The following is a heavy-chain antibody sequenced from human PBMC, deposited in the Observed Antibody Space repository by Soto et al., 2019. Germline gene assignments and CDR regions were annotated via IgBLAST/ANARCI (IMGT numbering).Heavy chain of an antibody. Sequence: EVQLVESGGGLVQPGGYLRLSCAASGFTFSNYWMHSVRQAPGKGLVWVSRINSDGSSASYADSVKGRFTISRDNAKNTLYLQMNRLRAEGTAVYYCASDTLERLYYFDYWGQGTLVTVSS. V-gene: IGHV3-74*01. CDR1: GFTFSNYW. CDR3: ASDTLERLYYFDY. D-gene: IGHD1-1*01. J-gene: IGHJ4*01. CDR2: INSDGSSA.